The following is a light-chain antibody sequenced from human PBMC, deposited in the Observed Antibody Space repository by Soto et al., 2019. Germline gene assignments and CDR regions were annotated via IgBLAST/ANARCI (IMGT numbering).Light chain of an antibody. CDR2: DAS. CDR3: QQRSNWPAFT. CDR1: QSVRTH. Sequence: DIQMTQSPSSLSASIGDRVTITCRASQSVRTHLNWYHQKPGKAPELLIYDASNRATGIPARFSGSGSGTDFTLTISSLEPEDFAVYYCQQRSNWPAFTFGPGTKVDIK. V-gene: IGKV1-39*01. J-gene: IGKJ3*01.